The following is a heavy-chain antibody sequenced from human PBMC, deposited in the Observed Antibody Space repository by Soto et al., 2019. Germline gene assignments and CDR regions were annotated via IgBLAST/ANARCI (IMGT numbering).Heavy chain of an antibody. CDR3: ASELGYCISTSCYAPIPNGMDV. CDR2: IYYSGST. Sequence: QLQLQESGPGLVKPSETLSLTCTVSGGSISSSSYYWGWIRQPPGKGLEWIGSIYYSGSTYYNPSLKSRVTISVDTSKTQFSLKLSSVTAADTAVYYCASELGYCISTSCYAPIPNGMDVWGQGTTVTVSS. J-gene: IGHJ6*02. D-gene: IGHD2-2*01. CDR1: GGSISSSSYY. V-gene: IGHV4-39*01.